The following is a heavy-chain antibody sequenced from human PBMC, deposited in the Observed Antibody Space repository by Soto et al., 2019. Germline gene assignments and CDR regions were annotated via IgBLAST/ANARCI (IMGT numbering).Heavy chain of an antibody. CDR1: GFTLSSYW. V-gene: IGHV3-7*01. Sequence: GGSLRLSCAASGFTLSSYWMSWVRQAPGKGLEWVANIKQDGSEKYYVDSVKGRFTISRDNAKNSLYLQMNSLRAEDTAVYYCARAPMARYCSSTSCYADWYFDLWGRGTLVNVSS. D-gene: IGHD2-2*01. CDR3: ARAPMARYCSSTSCYADWYFDL. CDR2: IKQDGSEK. J-gene: IGHJ2*01.